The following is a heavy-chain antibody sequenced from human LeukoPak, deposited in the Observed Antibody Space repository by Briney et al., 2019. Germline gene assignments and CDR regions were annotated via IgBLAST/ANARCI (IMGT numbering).Heavy chain of an antibody. D-gene: IGHD6-19*01. CDR3: AISSGWGFDY. CDR2: INHSGST. J-gene: IGHJ4*02. CDR1: GGSFRGYY. Sequence: SETLSLTCAVYGGSFRGYYWSGIRQPPGKGLEWIGEINHSGSTNHNPSLKSRVTISVDTSKNQFSLKLSSVTAADTAVYYCAISSGWGFDYWGQGTLVTVSS. V-gene: IGHV4-34*01.